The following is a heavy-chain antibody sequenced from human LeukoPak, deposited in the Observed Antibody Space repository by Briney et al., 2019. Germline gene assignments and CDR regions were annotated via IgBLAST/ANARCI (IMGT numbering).Heavy chain of an antibody. CDR1: GFTFSNYG. D-gene: IGHD3-22*01. V-gene: IGHV3-30*03. CDR3: ARARKDDSSGYYSDAFDI. Sequence: GGSLRLSCAVSGFTFSNYGMHWVRQAPGKGLEWVAVISYGGSNKYYADSVKGRFTISRDNSKNTLFLQISSLRPEDTAVYYCARARKDDSSGYYSDAFDIWGQGTMVTVSS. J-gene: IGHJ3*02. CDR2: ISYGGSNK.